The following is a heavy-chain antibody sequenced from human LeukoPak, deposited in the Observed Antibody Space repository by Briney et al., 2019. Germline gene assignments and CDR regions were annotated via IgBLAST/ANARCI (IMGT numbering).Heavy chain of an antibody. CDR3: ARIRGQVGAAFGNYFDY. CDR2: IDWDDDK. CDR1: GVSIGTSTHY. Sequence: TLSLTCTVSGVSIGTSTHYWAWIRQPPGKALEWLTRIDWDDDKYYNTSLKTRVTISKDTSKKQVVLTMTNMDPVDTATYYCARIRGQVGAAFGNYFDYWGQGTLVTVSS. V-gene: IGHV2-70*11. D-gene: IGHD1-26*01. J-gene: IGHJ4*02.